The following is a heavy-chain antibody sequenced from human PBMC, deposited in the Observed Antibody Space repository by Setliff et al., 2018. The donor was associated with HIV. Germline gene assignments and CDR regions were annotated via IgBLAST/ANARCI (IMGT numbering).Heavy chain of an antibody. D-gene: IGHD3-10*01. CDR1: NASISSGGFY. J-gene: IGHJ4*02. CDR2: IYYTGST. Sequence: PSETLSLTCTVSNASISSGGFYWSWVRQHPGKGLEWIGYIYYTGSTYYNPSLKSRITLSIDTSKNQFSLKLSSVTAADTAVYYCARDRYAGEIDYWGQGTLVTVSS. V-gene: IGHV4-31*03. CDR3: ARDRYAGEIDY.